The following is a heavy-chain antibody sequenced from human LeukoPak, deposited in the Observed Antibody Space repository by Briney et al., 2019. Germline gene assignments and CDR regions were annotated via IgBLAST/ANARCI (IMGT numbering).Heavy chain of an antibody. V-gene: IGHV1-2*02. J-gene: IGHJ4*02. CDR3: ARDLEFYHVLSGYYIPSFDL. CDR2: INPNSGGT. D-gene: IGHD3-3*01. Sequence: ASVKVSCKASGYTFTGYYMHWVRQAPGQGLEWMGWINPNSGGTNYAQKFQGRVTMTRDTSITTAYLELSKLTSDDTAFYYCARDLEFYHVLSGYYIPSFDLWGQGALVTVSS. CDR1: GYTFTGYY.